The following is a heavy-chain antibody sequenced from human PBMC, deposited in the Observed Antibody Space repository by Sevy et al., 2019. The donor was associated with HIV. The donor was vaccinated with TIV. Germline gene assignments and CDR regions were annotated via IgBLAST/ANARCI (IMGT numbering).Heavy chain of an antibody. D-gene: IGHD3-16*01. CDR2: ISFTTNNT. V-gene: IGHV3-21*01. Sequence: GGSLRLSCAASGFSVGSYSMNWVRQAPGKGLEWVSFISFTTNNTYYVDSVKGRFTISRDNAKNSGYLQMNSRRAEDTAVYYCSSGGGYWGQGTLVTVSS. CDR1: GFSVGSYS. J-gene: IGHJ4*02. CDR3: SSGGGY.